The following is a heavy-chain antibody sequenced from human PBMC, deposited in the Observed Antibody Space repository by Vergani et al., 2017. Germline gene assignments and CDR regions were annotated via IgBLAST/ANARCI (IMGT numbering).Heavy chain of an antibody. Sequence: APGKGLEWVSYISSSGSTIYYADSVKGRFTISRDNAKNSLYLQMNSLRAEDTAVYYCAKDGSGITMVRGAAFDYYYMDVWGKGP. D-gene: IGHD3-10*01. J-gene: IGHJ6*03. CDR2: ISSSGSTI. V-gene: IGHV3-11*01. CDR3: AKDGSGITMVRGAAFDYYYMDV.